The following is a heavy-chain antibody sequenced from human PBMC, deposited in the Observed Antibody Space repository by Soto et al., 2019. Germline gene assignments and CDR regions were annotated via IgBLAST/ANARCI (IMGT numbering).Heavy chain of an antibody. CDR1: GGSISSGGYY. V-gene: IGHV4-31*03. D-gene: IGHD6-13*01. CDR2: IYYSGST. CDR3: ARAMYSSSWSRLYYFDY. J-gene: IGHJ4*02. Sequence: PSETLSLTCTVSGGSISSGGYYWSWIRQHPGKGLEWIGYIYYSGSTYYNPSLKSRVTISVDTSKNQFSLKLSSVTAADTAVYYCARAMYSSSWSRLYYFDYWGQGTLVTVSS.